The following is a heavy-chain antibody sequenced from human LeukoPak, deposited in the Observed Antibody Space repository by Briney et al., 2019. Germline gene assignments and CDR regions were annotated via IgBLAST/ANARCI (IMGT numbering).Heavy chain of an antibody. CDR3: ARDWDSSGYYRGGQAFDI. Sequence: PGGSLRLSCAASGFTFSSYWMSWVRQAPGKGLEWVANIKQDGSEKYYVDSVKGRFTISRDNAKNSLYLQMNSLRAEDTAVYYCARDWDSSGYYRGGQAFDIWGQGTMVTVSS. J-gene: IGHJ3*02. CDR2: IKQDGSEK. V-gene: IGHV3-7*01. CDR1: GFTFSSYW. D-gene: IGHD3-22*01.